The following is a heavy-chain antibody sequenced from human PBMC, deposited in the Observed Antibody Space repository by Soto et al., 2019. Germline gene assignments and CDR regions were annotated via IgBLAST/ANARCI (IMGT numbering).Heavy chain of an antibody. D-gene: IGHD1-26*01. J-gene: IGHJ4*02. CDR2: IYYSGTT. Sequence: QVQLQESGPGLVKPSDTLSLTCAVSGYSISSSNWWGWIRQPPGKGLEWIGYIYYSGTTYYNPSLKSRVTMSVDTSKNPFSPKLTSVPAVDTAVYYCARREIQGPIDYWGQGTLVTVSS. CDR1: GYSISSSNW. CDR3: ARREIQGPIDY. V-gene: IGHV4-28*01.